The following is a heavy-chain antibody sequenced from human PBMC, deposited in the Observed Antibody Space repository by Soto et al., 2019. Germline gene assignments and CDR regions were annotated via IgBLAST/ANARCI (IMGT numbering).Heavy chain of an antibody. CDR3: ARDGVSRRVFDY. J-gene: IGHJ4*02. CDR2: IIPIFGTA. D-gene: IGHD6-13*01. V-gene: IGHV1-69*13. CDR1: GGTFSSYA. Sequence: GASVKVSCKASGGTFSSYAISWVRQAPGQGLEWMGGIIPIFGTANYAQKFQGRVTITADESTSTAYMELSSLRSEDTAVYYCARDGVSRRVFDYWGQGTLVTVSS.